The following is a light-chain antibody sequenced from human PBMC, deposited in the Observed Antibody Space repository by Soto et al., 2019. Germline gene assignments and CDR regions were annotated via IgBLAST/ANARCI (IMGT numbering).Light chain of an antibody. Sequence: VMARGGPRRFLSAGERVAQASRASQSVSNKLGWYQHKPGQAPRLLIYDTSTRAAGTPARFTGSGSGTESTLTFCTLLPDDLAVYRCKQYPTWRLIRFGQGTKVEIK. J-gene: IGKJ1*01. V-gene: IGKV3-15*01. CDR3: KQYPTWRLIR. CDR2: DTS. CDR1: QSVSNK.